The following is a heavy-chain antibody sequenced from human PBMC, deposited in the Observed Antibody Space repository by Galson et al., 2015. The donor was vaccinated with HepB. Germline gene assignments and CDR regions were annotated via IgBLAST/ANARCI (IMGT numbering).Heavy chain of an antibody. D-gene: IGHD6-19*01. CDR2: IYYSGRL. J-gene: IGHJ2*01. CDR1: NYSITGHHY. V-gene: IGHV4-38-2*02. Sequence: SETLSLTCTVSNYSITGHHYWGWIRQPPGKGLEWIGSIYYSGRLFYNPSLKSRVTISVDTSKNQFSLRLTSVTAADTAVYYCARQPYTSGWLYWFFDLWGRGTLVTVSS. CDR3: ARQPYTSGWLYWFFDL.